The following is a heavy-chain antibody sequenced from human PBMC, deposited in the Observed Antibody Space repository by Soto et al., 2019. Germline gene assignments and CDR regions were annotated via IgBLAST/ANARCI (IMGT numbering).Heavy chain of an antibody. D-gene: IGHD2-2*01. J-gene: IGHJ6*02. Sequence: QVQLDQSGAEVKKPGSSVKLSCKASGGTFSNSAISWVRQAPGQGLEWMGGIMPIFRTPDYAQKFQARVTITAEESPSTAYMELSGLKPDDTAVYYCARDKDRLQLGGNYYYIVDGWGQGTTVTVSS. CDR3: ARDKDRLQLGGNYYYIVDG. CDR2: IMPIFRTP. CDR1: GGTFSNSA. V-gene: IGHV1-69*12.